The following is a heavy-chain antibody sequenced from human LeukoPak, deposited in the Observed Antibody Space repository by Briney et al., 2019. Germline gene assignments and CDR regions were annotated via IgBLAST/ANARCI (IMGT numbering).Heavy chain of an antibody. D-gene: IGHD2-2*01. CDR2: MNPNSGNT. V-gene: IGHV1-8*03. J-gene: IGHJ4*02. CDR1: GYTFTSYD. Sequence: ASVKVSCKASGYTFTSYDINWVRQATGQGLEWMGWMNPNSGNTGYAQKFQGRVTITRNTSISAAYMELSSLRSEDTAVYYCARGRGIVVVPAATDYFDYWGQGTLVTVSS. CDR3: ARGRGIVVVPAATDYFDY.